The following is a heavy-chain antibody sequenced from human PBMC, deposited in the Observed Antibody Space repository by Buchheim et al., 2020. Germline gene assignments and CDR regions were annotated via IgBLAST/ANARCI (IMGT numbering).Heavy chain of an antibody. J-gene: IGHJ4*02. CDR2: ISGSGGST. V-gene: IGHV3-23*01. Sequence: EVQLLESGGGLVQPGGSLRLSCAASGFTFSSYAMSWVRQAPGKGLEWVSAISGSGGSTYYADSVKGRFTIPRDNSKNTLYLQMNSLRAEDTAVYYCAKGGGYGDYGQSGILDDYWGQGTL. D-gene: IGHD4-17*01. CDR1: GFTFSSYA. CDR3: AKGGGYGDYGQSGILDDY.